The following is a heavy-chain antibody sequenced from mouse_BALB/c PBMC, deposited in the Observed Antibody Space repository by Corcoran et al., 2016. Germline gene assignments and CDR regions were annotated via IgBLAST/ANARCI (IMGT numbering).Heavy chain of an antibody. CDR3: ARLGYYDLYAMDY. CDR1: GYSITSGYY. J-gene: IGHJ4*01. Sequence: DVQLQESGPGLVKPSQSLSLTCSVTGYSITSGYYWNWIRQFPGNKLEWMGYISYDGSNNYNPSLKNRISITRDTSKNQFFLKLNSVTTEDTATYYCARLGYYDLYAMDYLRQGTSGTVSA. CDR2: ISYDGSN. V-gene: IGHV3-6*02. D-gene: IGHD2-4*01.